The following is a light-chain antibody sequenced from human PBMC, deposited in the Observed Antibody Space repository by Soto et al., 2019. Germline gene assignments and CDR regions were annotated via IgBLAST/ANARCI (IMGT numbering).Light chain of an antibody. V-gene: IGKV3-11*01. Sequence: EIVLTQSPGTLSLSPGDRATLSCRASQSVSNNYLAWYQQKPGQAPRLLIYGASNRATGIPARFSGSGSGTDFTLTISSLEPEDFAVYYCQQRSNWSWTFGQGTKVDI. CDR1: QSVSNNY. CDR3: QQRSNWSWT. CDR2: GAS. J-gene: IGKJ1*01.